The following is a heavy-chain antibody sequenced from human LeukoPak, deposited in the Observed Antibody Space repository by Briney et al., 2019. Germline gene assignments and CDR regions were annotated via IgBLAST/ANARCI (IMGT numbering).Heavy chain of an antibody. CDR1: GSTVSSNY. J-gene: IGHJ5*02. Sequence: GGSLRLSCAASGSTVSSNYMSWVRQAPGKGLEWVSVIYSGGSTYYADSVKGRFTISRDNSKNTLYLQMNSLRAEDTAVYYCARGGMRSSWYWFDPWGQGTLVTVSS. D-gene: IGHD6-13*01. V-gene: IGHV3-53*01. CDR2: IYSGGST. CDR3: ARGGMRSSWYWFDP.